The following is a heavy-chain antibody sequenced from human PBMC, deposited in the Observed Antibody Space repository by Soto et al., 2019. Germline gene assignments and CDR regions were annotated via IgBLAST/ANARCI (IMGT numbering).Heavy chain of an antibody. Sequence: QVTLKESGPTLVKPTQTLTLTCTFSGFSLSPRGGGVGWFRQPPGKALEWLALIYRDDDKRYSPSLRSRLTITKDNPKDQVVLTLTNMDPVDTGTDYCAHTAPSGMCWEMFGYWGQGTLVTFSS. CDR1: GFSLSPRGGG. CDR3: AHTAPSGMCWEMFGY. V-gene: IGHV2-5*02. D-gene: IGHD3-10*02. J-gene: IGHJ4*02. CDR2: IYRDDDK.